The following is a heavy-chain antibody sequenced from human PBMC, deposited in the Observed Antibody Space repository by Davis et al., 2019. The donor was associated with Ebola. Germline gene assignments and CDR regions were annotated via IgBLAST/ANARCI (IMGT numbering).Heavy chain of an antibody. D-gene: IGHD3-16*01. CDR2: ITAYNGNT. CDR1: GYTFTSYG. V-gene: IGHV1-18*01. Sequence: AASVKVSCKGTGYTFTSYGLSWVRQAPGQGLEWMGWITAYNGNTNYAQKLQGRVTMTTDTSTSTAYMELRSLRSDDTAVYYCARAIWGSGADYWGQGTLVTVSS. CDR3: ARAIWGSGADY. J-gene: IGHJ4*02.